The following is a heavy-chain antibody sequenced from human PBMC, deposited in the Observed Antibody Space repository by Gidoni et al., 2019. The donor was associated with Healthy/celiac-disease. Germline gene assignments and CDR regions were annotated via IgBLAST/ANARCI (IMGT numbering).Heavy chain of an antibody. Sequence: QITLKEPGPTLVNPTQPLTLTCTFPGFSLTPSGVGLGWIRQPPGKALGWLALIYWDDDKRYSPSLKSRLTITKDTAKNQVVLTMTNMNPVDTATYYCARFRRHSGWYGDFDYWGQGTLVTVSS. J-gene: IGHJ4*02. V-gene: IGHV2-5*02. CDR1: GFSLTPSGVG. CDR2: IYWDDDK. D-gene: IGHD6-19*01. CDR3: ARFRRHSGWYGDFDY.